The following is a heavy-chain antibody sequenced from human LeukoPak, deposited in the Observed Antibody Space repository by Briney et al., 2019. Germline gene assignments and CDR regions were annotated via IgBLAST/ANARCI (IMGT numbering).Heavy chain of an antibody. J-gene: IGHJ3*01. D-gene: IGHD2/OR15-2a*01. Sequence: ASVKVSCKASGYTFSAYYLHWVRQAPGQGLEWMGWINPNSGGTNFAEMLQGRVATTRDTSIGTAYMELSSLRSDDTAVYYCARGFNSPDAFDVWGQGTMVTLS. V-gene: IGHV1-2*02. CDR1: GYTFSAYY. CDR2: INPNSGGT. CDR3: ARGFNSPDAFDV.